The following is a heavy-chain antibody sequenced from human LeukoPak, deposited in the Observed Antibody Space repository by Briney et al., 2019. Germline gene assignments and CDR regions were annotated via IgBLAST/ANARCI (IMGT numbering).Heavy chain of an antibody. J-gene: IGHJ4*02. V-gene: IGHV4-4*07. CDR3: ARDRKYSSGWFNFDY. Sequence: SETLSLTCTVSGGSISSYYWSWIRQPAGKGLEWIGRIYTSGSTNYNPSLKSRFTMSVDTSKNQFSLKLSSVTAADTAVYYCARDRKYSSGWFNFDYWGQGTLVTVSS. CDR2: IYTSGST. CDR1: GGSISSYY. D-gene: IGHD6-19*01.